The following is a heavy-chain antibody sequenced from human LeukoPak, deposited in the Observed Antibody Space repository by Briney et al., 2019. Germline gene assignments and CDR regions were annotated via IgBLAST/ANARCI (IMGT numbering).Heavy chain of an antibody. CDR1: GFIFSSYE. V-gene: IGHV3-48*03. J-gene: IGHJ4*02. CDR3: AREPPGDNYGTDC. D-gene: IGHD5-18*01. CDR2: ISSSASTI. Sequence: PGGSLTLSCAASGFIFSSYEMNWVRQAPGKGLEWVSYISSSASTIYCADSVKGRFTVSRDDSKNTLYLQMSSLRAEDTAVYYCAREPPGDNYGTDCWGQGTLVTVSS.